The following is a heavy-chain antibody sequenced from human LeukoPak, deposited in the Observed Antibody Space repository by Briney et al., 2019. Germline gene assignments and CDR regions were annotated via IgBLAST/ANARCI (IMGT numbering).Heavy chain of an antibody. D-gene: IGHD3-9*01. CDR2: ISSSATYT. V-gene: IGHV3-21*01. Sequence: PGGSLGLSCVASGFTFSSYSMNWVRQAPGKGLEWVSSISSSATYTYYADSVRGRFTISRDNAKESLYLQMNSLRADDTALYYCARDSTVDLDYWGQGTLVTVSS. CDR3: ARDSTVDLDY. J-gene: IGHJ4*02. CDR1: GFTFSSYS.